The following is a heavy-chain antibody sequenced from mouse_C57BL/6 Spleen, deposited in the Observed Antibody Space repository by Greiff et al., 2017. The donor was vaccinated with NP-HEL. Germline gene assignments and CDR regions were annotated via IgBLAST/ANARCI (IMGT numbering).Heavy chain of an antibody. D-gene: IGHD1-1*01. CDR3: ARGRYYYGSLYAMDY. CDR2: ISSGSSTI. CDR1: GFTFSDYG. V-gene: IGHV5-17*01. J-gene: IGHJ4*01. Sequence: EVKLMESGGGLVKPGGSLKLSCAASGFTFSDYGMHWVRQAPEKGLEWVAYISSGSSTIYYADTVKGRFTISRDNAKNTLFLQMTSLRSEDTAMYYCARGRYYYGSLYAMDYWGQGTSVTVSS.